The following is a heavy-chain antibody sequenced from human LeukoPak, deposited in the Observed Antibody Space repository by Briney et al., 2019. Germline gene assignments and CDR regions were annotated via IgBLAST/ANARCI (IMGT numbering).Heavy chain of an antibody. CDR1: GFTFSSSG. D-gene: IGHD2-8*01. V-gene: IGHV3-30*18. Sequence: LRLSCAASGFTFSSSGMHWVRQAPGKGLEWVAVIKYDGSKKYHADSVKGRFTISRDNSKNTLYLQMNSLRAEDTAVYYCANEGGDCLNGDCYSGYWGQGTLVTVSS. CDR3: ANEGGDCLNGDCYSGY. J-gene: IGHJ4*02. CDR2: IKYDGSKK.